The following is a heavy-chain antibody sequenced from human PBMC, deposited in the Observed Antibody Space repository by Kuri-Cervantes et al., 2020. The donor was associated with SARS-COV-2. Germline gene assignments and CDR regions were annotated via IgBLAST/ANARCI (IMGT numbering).Heavy chain of an antibody. CDR1: GYTFTSYG. J-gene: IGHJ4*02. Sequence: ASVKVSCKASGYTFTSYGISWVRQAPGQGLEWMGWISAYNGNTNYAQKLQGRVTITADESTSTAYMELSSLRSEDTAVYYCGGWFGESPADYWGQGTLVTVSS. CDR3: GGWFGESPADY. D-gene: IGHD3-10*01. CDR2: ISAYNGNT. V-gene: IGHV1-18*01.